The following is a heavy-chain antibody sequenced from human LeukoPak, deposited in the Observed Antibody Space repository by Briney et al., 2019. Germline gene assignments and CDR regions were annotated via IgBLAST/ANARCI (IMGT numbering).Heavy chain of an antibody. J-gene: IGHJ6*03. CDR2: INPNSGVT. V-gene: IGHV1-2*02. CDR3: ARLYGSGSSKYYYYYYMDV. CDR1: GYTFTGYY. Sequence: ASVKVSCKASGYTFTGYYIHWVRQAPGQGLEWMGWINPNSGVTHYPQKFQGRVTMTRDTSISTAYMELSRLRSDDTAVYYCARLYGSGSSKYYYYYYMDVWGKGTTVTVSS. D-gene: IGHD3-10*01.